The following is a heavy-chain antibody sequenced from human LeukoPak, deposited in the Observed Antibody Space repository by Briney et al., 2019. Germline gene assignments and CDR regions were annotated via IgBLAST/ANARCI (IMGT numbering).Heavy chain of an antibody. CDR1: GGSVSSYY. V-gene: IGHV4-59*02. J-gene: IGHJ3*02. CDR3: ARDCTGGCCYPPSDAFDI. D-gene: IGHD2-15*01. Sequence: SETLSLTCTVSGGSVSSYYWSWVRQPPGQGLEWIGYVYYGGTTSYSPSLKSRVTMSIDRSKNQFSLTLFSVTAADTAIYYCARDCTGGCCYPPSDAFDIWGQGTKVTVSS. CDR2: VYYGGTT.